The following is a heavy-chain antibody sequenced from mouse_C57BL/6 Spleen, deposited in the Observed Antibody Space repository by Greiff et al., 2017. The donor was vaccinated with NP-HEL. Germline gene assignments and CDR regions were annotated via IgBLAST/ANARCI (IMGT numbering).Heavy chain of an antibody. J-gene: IGHJ3*01. V-gene: IGHV1-55*01. Sequence: QVQLQQPGAELVKPGASVKMSCKASGYTFTSYWITWVKQRPGQGLEWIGDIYPGSGSTNYNEKFKSKATLTVDTSSSTAYMQLSSLTSEDSAVYYCARRRYGSSPLAYWGQGTLVTVSA. CDR2: IYPGSGST. CDR3: ARRRYGSSPLAY. CDR1: GYTFTSYW. D-gene: IGHD1-1*01.